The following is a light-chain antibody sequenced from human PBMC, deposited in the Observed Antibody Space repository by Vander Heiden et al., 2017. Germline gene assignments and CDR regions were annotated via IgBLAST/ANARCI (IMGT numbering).Light chain of an antibody. Sequence: ENVLTQSPGTLSLSPGESATLSCRASQSVDINYLAWYQQRPGQAPRLLIFEASRRATGIPDRFSGSGSGTDFTLTISRLEPEDFAVYYCQQCGYSPRFGGGTRVEI. CDR2: EAS. V-gene: IGKV3-20*01. CDR1: QSVDINY. CDR3: QQCGYSPR. J-gene: IGKJ4*01.